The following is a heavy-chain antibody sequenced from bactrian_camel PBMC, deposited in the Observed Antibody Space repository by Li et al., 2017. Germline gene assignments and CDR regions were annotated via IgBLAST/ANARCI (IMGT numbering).Heavy chain of an antibody. CDR1: GFNISGYG. D-gene: IGHD1*01. J-gene: IGHJ6*01. CDR2: INSDNTP. Sequence: DVQLVESGGALVRPGESLTLSCVASGFNISGYGITWERQSPGDQSRWVGTINSDNTPHYRDDSVKGRFAISRDNTKNTVYLQMNDLRPEDTAMYFCAARPINTRDCVAGGPAEFGYWGQGTQVTVS. V-gene: IGHV3S10*01. CDR3: AARPINTRDCVAGGPAEFGY.